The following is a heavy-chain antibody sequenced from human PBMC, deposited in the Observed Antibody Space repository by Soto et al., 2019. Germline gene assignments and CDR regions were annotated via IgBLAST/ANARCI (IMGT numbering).Heavy chain of an antibody. CDR2: ISGSGGST. D-gene: IGHD3-3*02. CDR3: AKDFESIFGVVMPFDY. Sequence: EVQLLESGGGLVQPGGSLRLSCAASGFTFSSYAMSWVRQAPGKGLEWVSAISGSGGSTYYADSVKGRFTISRDNSKNTLYLQMNSLRAEDTAVYYCAKDFESIFGVVMPFDYWGQGTLVTVSS. CDR1: GFTFSSYA. J-gene: IGHJ4*02. V-gene: IGHV3-23*01.